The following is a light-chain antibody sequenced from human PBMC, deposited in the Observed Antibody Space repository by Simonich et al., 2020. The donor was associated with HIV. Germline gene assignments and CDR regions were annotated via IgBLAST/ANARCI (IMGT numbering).Light chain of an antibody. CDR2: GAS. CDR1: QSVSSD. V-gene: IGKV3-15*01. Sequence: EIVMTQSPATLSVSPGERAPLSCRASQSVSSDLAWYQQKPGQAPRLLISGASTRATGIPARFSGSGSGTEFTLTISNMQSEDFAVYYCQQYNNWPPFTFGPGTKVDIK. J-gene: IGKJ3*01. CDR3: QQYNNWPPFT.